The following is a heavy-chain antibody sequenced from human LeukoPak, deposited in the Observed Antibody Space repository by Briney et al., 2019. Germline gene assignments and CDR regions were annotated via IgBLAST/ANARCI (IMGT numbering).Heavy chain of an antibody. V-gene: IGHV3-7*01. J-gene: IGHJ3*02. Sequence: GGSLRLSCAASGFTFSNYWMSWVRQAPGKGLEWVANIKQDGSEKYYVDSVKGRFTISRDNAKNSLYLQMNSLRAEDTAVYYCAKAYRSNRRIDAFDIWGQGTMVTVSS. CDR3: AKAYRSNRRIDAFDI. CDR1: GFTFSNYW. D-gene: IGHD6-19*01. CDR2: IKQDGSEK.